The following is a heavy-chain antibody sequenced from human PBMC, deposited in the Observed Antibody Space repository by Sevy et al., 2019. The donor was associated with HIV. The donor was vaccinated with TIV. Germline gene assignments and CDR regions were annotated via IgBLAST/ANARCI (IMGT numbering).Heavy chain of an antibody. J-gene: IGHJ5*02. Sequence: SETLSLTCAVYGGSFSGYYWSWIRQPPGKGLEWIGEINHSGSTNYNPSLKSRVTISVDTSKNQFSLKLSSVTAADTAVYYWARERYCSGGSCYGGPQNWFDPWGQGTLVTVSS. CDR1: GGSFSGYY. V-gene: IGHV4-34*01. CDR2: INHSGST. D-gene: IGHD2-15*01. CDR3: ARERYCSGGSCYGGPQNWFDP.